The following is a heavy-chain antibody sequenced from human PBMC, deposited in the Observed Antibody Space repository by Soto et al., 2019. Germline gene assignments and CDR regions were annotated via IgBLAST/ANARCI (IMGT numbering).Heavy chain of an antibody. Sequence: GASVKVSCKASGGTFSGYAISWVRQAPGQGLEWMGGIIPMFGKANYAQKFQGRVTITADESTSTGYMELRSLISEDTAVYYCAIDGTLYDTSGYYYLYWGQGTLVTVSS. V-gene: IGHV1-69*13. D-gene: IGHD3-22*01. CDR1: GGTFSGYA. CDR2: IIPMFGKA. CDR3: AIDGTLYDTSGYYYLY. J-gene: IGHJ4*02.